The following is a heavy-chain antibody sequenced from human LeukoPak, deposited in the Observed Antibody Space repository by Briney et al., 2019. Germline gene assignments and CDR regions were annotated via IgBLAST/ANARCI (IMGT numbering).Heavy chain of an antibody. CDR1: GFTVSSNY. Sequence: GGSLRLSCAASGFTVSSNYMSWVRQAPGKGLEWVSVIYSGGGTYYADSVKGRFTISRDNSKNTLYLQMNSLRAEDTAVYYCAREDAEGHGAFDIWGQGTMVTVSS. J-gene: IGHJ3*02. V-gene: IGHV3-66*01. CDR2: IYSGGGT. CDR3: AREDAEGHGAFDI.